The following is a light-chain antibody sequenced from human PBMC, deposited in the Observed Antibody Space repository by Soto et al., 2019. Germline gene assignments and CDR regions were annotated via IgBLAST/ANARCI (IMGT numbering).Light chain of an antibody. CDR3: MQATQFRT. CDR1: QSLVHSDGNTY. J-gene: IGKJ1*01. Sequence: DIVLTQTPLSSPVTLGQPASISCRSSQSLVHSDGNTYLNWLQQRPGQPPRLLIYQISNRFSGVPDRFSGSGAGTDFTLKISRVDAEDVGVYYCMQATQFRTFGQGTKVEIK. CDR2: QIS. V-gene: IGKV2-24*01.